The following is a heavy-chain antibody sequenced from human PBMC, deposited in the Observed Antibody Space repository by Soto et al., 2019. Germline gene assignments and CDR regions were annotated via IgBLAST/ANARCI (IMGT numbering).Heavy chain of an antibody. J-gene: IGHJ6*02. D-gene: IGHD5-12*01. CDR2: IYYSGGT. Sequence: SETLCLPFTVPGCSISSYYWRWIRRPPGRGLEWIGYIYYSGGTNYNPSLKSRVTISVDTSKNQFSLNLSSVTAADTAVYYCAVGYDYYYYYYGMDVWGQGTTVTVSS. V-gene: IGHV4-59*01. CDR1: GCSISSYY. CDR3: AVGYDYYYYYYGMDV.